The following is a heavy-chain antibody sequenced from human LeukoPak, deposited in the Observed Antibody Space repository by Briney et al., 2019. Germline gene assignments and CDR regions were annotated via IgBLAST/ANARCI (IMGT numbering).Heavy chain of an antibody. CDR1: GYTFTSYA. J-gene: IGHJ4*02. D-gene: IGHD3-10*01. CDR3: ARDSITMVRGMPLSFDY. V-gene: IGHV1-3*01. CDR2: INAGNGNT. Sequence: GASVKVSCKASGYTFTSYAMHWVRQAPGQRLEWMGWINAGNGNTKYSQKFQGRVTITRDTSASTAYMELSSLRSEDTAVYYCARDSITMVRGMPLSFDYWGQGTLVTVSS.